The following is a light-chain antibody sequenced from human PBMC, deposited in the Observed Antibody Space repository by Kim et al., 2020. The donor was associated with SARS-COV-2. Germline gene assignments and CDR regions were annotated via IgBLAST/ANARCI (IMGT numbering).Light chain of an antibody. CDR3: AAWDNSVSGPV. V-gene: IGLV1-47*01. CDR1: SSNIGSNS. J-gene: IGLJ2*01. CDR2: RSD. Sequence: GQRVTVSCSGRSSNIGSNSVSWYRQLPGTAPKVLIYRSDQWPSGVPDRFSGSKSGTSASLAISGLRSEDEADYYCAAWDNSVSGPVFGGGTQLTVL.